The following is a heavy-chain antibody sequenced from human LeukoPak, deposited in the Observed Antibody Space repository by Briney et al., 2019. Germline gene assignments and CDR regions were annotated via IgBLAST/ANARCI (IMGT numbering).Heavy chain of an antibody. V-gene: IGHV3-48*03. CDR3: ARDYKYAFDN. J-gene: IGHJ4*02. CDR1: GFSFSSHE. CDR2: IGIDSGNT. D-gene: IGHD5-24*01. Sequence: GGSLRLSCAASGFSFSSHEMNWVRQAPGKGLEWISYIGIDSGNTNYADSVKGRFTISGDKAKNSLYLQMNSLRVEDTAVYYCARDYKYAFDNWGQGTLVTVSS.